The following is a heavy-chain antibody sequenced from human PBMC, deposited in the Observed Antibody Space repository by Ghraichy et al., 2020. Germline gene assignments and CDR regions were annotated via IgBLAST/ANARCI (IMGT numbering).Heavy chain of an antibody. CDR1: GYSFISYW. J-gene: IGHJ4*02. CDR3: ARVFGIVGAYYFDY. D-gene: IGHD1-26*01. V-gene: IGHV5-10-1*01. Sequence: GESLNISCEGSGYSFISYWITWVRQMPGKGLEWMGRIDPSDSYTKYSPSFQGHVTISVDKSIRTAYLQWSSLKASDTAMYYCARVFGIVGAYYFDYWGQGTLVTVSS. CDR2: IDPSDSYT.